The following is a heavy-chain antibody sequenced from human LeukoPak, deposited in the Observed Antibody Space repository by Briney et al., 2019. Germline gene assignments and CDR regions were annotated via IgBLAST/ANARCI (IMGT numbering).Heavy chain of an antibody. D-gene: IGHD3-3*01. V-gene: IGHV3-33*01. CDR3: ARVITIFGVVPPAYYFDY. CDR2: LWYDGSNK. J-gene: IGHJ4*02. CDR1: GFTFSSYG. Sequence: GRSLRLSCAASGFTFSSYGMHWVRQAPGKGLRWVAALWYDGSNKYYADSVKGRFTISRDNSKNTLYLQMNSLRAEDTAVYYCARVITIFGVVPPAYYFDYWGQGTLVTVSS.